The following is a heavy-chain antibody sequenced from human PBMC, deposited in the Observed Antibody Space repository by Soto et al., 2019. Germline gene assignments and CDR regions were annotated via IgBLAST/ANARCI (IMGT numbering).Heavy chain of an antibody. Sequence: GGSLRLSCAASGFTFNTYGMNWVRQAPGKGLEWVSGVGGSDDSTYYADSVKGRFTISRDNSMNALYLQMNSLRIEDTAVYYCAHPRGYGVFDAYDIWGQGTMVTVSS. CDR1: GFTFNTYG. CDR2: VGGSDDST. CDR3: AHPRGYGVFDAYDI. V-gene: IGHV3-23*01. J-gene: IGHJ3*02. D-gene: IGHD4-17*01.